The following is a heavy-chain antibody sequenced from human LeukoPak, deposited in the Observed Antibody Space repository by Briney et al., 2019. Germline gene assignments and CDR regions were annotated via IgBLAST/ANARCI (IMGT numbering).Heavy chain of an antibody. Sequence: ASVKVSCKASGYTFTSYGISWVRQAPGQGLEWMGWISAYNGNTNYAQKLQGRVTMTTDTSTSTAYMELSSLRSEDTAVYYCARNAVLRYFDAHLNWFDPWGQGTLVTVSS. D-gene: IGHD3-9*01. CDR1: GYTFTSYG. J-gene: IGHJ5*02. V-gene: IGHV1-18*01. CDR2: ISAYNGNT. CDR3: ARNAVLRYFDAHLNWFDP.